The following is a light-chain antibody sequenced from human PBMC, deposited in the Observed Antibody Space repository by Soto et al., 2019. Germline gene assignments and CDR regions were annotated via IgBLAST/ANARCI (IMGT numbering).Light chain of an antibody. J-gene: IGKJ5*01. CDR2: DTS. Sequence: EIVMTQSPATLSVSPGEGATLSCRASQGIGDTLAWYQQKPGQTPRLLIYDTSIRATGIPARFSGSGSGTDFFLTISSLAPEDIAVYYCQHRSNWPPGFGQGTRLEIK. CDR1: QGIGDT. CDR3: QHRSNWPPG. V-gene: IGKV3-11*01.